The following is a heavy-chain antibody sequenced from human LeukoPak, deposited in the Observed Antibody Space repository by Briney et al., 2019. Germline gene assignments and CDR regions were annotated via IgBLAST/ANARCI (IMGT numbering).Heavy chain of an antibody. D-gene: IGHD3/OR15-3a*01. CDR3: AKEDDPDWRLGY. CDR2: MSYDGSNK. CDR1: GFTVSNYG. Sequence: GRSLRLSCGASGFTVSNYGMHWVRQAPGKGLEWVAVMSYDGSNKYYAESVKGRFTISRDTSKNTLYLQVNSLRADDMAVYYCAKEDDPDWRLGYWGQGTLVTVSS. V-gene: IGHV3-30*18. J-gene: IGHJ4*02.